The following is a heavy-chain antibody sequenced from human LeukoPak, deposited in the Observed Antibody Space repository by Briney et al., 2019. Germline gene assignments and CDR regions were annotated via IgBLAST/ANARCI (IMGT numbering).Heavy chain of an antibody. D-gene: IGHD3-9*01. CDR2: MNPNSGNT. Sequence: ASVKVSCKASGYTFTSYDINWVRQATGQGLEWIGWMNPNSGNTGYAQKFQGRVTMTRNTSISTAYMELSSLRSEDTAVYCCARGHLYYDILTGYYYNWFDPWGQGTLVTVSS. CDR1: GYTFTSYD. J-gene: IGHJ5*02. V-gene: IGHV1-8*01. CDR3: ARGHLYYDILTGYYYNWFDP.